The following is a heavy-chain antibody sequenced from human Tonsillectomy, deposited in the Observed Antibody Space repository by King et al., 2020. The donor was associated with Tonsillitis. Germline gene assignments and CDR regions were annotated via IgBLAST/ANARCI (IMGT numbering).Heavy chain of an antibody. J-gene: IGHJ6*02. CDR1: GFTFSSFA. D-gene: IGHD5-24*01. CDR3: ARGGGDGYNSRRLLHYYYGMDV. V-gene: IGHV3-30*04. CDR2: ISYDGSNK. Sequence: VQLVESGGGVVQPGRSLRLSCAASGFTFSSFAMHWVRQAPGKGLEWVAVISYDGSNKYYADSVKGRFIISRDNSKNTLYLQMNSLRAEDTAVYYCARGGGDGYNSRRLLHYYYGMDVWGQGTTVTVSS.